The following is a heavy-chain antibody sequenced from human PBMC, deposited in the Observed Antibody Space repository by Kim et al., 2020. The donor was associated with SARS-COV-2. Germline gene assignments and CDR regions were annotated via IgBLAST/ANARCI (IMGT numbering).Heavy chain of an antibody. D-gene: IGHD2-15*01. V-gene: IGHV3-30*04. CDR2: ISYDGSNK. Sequence: GGSLRLSCAASGFTFSSYAMHWVRQAPGKGLEWVAVISYDGSNKYYADSVKGRFTISRDNSKNTLYLQMNSLRAEDTAVYYCARDSSGYCSGGSCYPAFDYWGQGTLVTVSS. J-gene: IGHJ4*02. CDR1: GFTFSSYA. CDR3: ARDSSGYCSGGSCYPAFDY.